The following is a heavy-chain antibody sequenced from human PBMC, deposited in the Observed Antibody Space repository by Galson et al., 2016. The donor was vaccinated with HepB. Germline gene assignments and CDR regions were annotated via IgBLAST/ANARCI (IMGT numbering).Heavy chain of an antibody. CDR1: GDSFSGYA. V-gene: IGHV1-69*06. CDR2: IIPVFGTP. D-gene: IGHD5-12*01. J-gene: IGHJ4*02. CDR3: ATRRAGGNDWRFYY. Sequence: SVKVSCKASGDSFSGYAISWVRQAPGQGLEWMGGIIPVFGTPNYPQTFQDRVTITADISTSTAYMELSSLKSEDTAVYYCATRRAGGNDWRFYYWGQGTLVIVSS.